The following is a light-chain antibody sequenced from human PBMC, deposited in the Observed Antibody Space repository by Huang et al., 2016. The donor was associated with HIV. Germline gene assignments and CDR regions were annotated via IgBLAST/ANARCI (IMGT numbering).Light chain of an antibody. J-gene: IGKJ4*01. CDR3: QQYDDVPIS. Sequence: DIQMTQSPSSLSASVGDRVTITCQTSQDINNFLNWYQQTPGKAPKLLILDASNLQTGVPSRFSGSGSGTHFTFTITSLQRDDIGTYYCQQYDDVPISFGGGTKV. CDR2: DAS. V-gene: IGKV1-33*01. CDR1: QDINNF.